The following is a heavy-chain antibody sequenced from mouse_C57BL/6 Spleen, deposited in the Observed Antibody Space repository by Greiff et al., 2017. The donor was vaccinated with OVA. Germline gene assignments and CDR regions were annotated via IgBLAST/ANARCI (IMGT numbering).Heavy chain of an antibody. CDR2: SYPGDGDT. Sequence: VKLMESGPELVKPGASVKISCKASGYAFSSSWMNWVKQRPGKGLEWIGRSYPGDGDTNYNGKFKGKATLTADKSSSTAYMQLSSLTSEDSAVYFCARNGYYGRYYVDYWGQGTTLTVSS. CDR1: GYAFSSSW. J-gene: IGHJ2*01. D-gene: IGHD2-3*01. V-gene: IGHV1-82*01. CDR3: ARNGYYGRYYVDY.